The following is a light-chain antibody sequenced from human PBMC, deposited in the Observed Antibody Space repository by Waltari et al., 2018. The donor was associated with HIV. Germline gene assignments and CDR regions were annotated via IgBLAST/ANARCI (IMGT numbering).Light chain of an antibody. CDR2: DVN. CDR1: ASDIGRYYY. Sequence: QSALSQPASVSASPGQSVAISCSASASDIGRYYYVSWYQQHPDKTPRLILFDVNNRPSGISDRFSGSKSGTTASLTISTVETDDEADYYCASYTVNSTGVFGSGTKLTVL. J-gene: IGLJ1*01. CDR3: ASYTVNSTGV. V-gene: IGLV2-14*03.